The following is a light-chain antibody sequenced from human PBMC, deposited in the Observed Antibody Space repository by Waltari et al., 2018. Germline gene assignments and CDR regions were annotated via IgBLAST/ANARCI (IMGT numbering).Light chain of an antibody. CDR1: QDILYGSNNDNY. CDR3: QQYFSFPPT. CDR2: WAS. J-gene: IGKJ4*01. V-gene: IGKV4-1*01. Sequence: DIVLTQSPDSLAVSLGERTPITCTSRQDILYGSNNDNYFTWYQQKPGQPPRVLIYWASTRESGVPDRFSGSGSGTDFTLTISSLQAEDVAVYYCQQYFSFPPTFGGGTKVEIK.